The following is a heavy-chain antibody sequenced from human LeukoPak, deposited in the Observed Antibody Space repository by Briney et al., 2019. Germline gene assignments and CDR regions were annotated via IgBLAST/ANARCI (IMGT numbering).Heavy chain of an antibody. CDR3: AKRSLWFGEGGAFDI. V-gene: IGHV1-69*13. Sequence: ASVKVSCKASGGTFSSYAISWVRQAPGQGLEWMGGIIPIFGTANYAQKFQGRVTITADESTSTAYMELSSLRSEDTAVYYCAKRSLWFGEGGAFDIWGQGTMVTVSS. J-gene: IGHJ3*02. CDR2: IIPIFGTA. CDR1: GGTFSSYA. D-gene: IGHD3-10*01.